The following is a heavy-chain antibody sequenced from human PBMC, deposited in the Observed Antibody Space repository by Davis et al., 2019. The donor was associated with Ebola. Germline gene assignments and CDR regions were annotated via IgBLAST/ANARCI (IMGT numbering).Heavy chain of an antibody. D-gene: IGHD4-17*01. Sequence: SETLSLTCTVSGGSISSGDYYWSWIRQPPGKGLEWIGYIYYSGSTNYNPSLKSRVTISVDTSKNQFSLRLTSVTAADTAVYYCAIDYGRFWGQGTLVTVSS. CDR2: IYYSGST. J-gene: IGHJ4*02. V-gene: IGHV4-30-4*01. CDR3: AIDYGRF. CDR1: GGSISSGDYY.